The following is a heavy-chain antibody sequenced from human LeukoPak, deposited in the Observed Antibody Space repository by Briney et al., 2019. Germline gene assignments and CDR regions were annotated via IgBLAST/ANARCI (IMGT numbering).Heavy chain of an antibody. CDR1: GYTFTGYY. CDR2: INPNSGGT. V-gene: IGHV1-2*02. CDR3: ARGAEATVTLYYMDV. Sequence: ASVKVSCKASGYTFTGYYMHWVRQAPGQGLEWMGWINPNSGGTNYAQKFQGRVTMTRDTSISTAYMELSRLRSDDTAVYYCARGAEATVTLYYMDVWGKGTTVTVSS. D-gene: IGHD4-17*01. J-gene: IGHJ6*03.